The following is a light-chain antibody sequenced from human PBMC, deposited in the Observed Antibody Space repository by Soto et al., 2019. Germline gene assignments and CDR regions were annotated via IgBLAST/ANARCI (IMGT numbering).Light chain of an antibody. CDR3: AAWDDSLNGLV. J-gene: IGLJ3*02. V-gene: IGLV1-44*01. CDR1: SSNIGSNT. Sequence: QLVLAQPPSASGTPGQRVTISCSGSSSNIGSNTVNWYQQLPGTAPKLLIYRNYRRPSGVPDRFSGSKSGTSASLAISGLQSDDEADYYCAAWDDSLNGLVFGGGTKLTVL. CDR2: RNY.